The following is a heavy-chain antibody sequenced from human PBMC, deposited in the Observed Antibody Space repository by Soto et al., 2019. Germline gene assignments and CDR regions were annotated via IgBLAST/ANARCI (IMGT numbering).Heavy chain of an antibody. CDR2: MSPNSGNS. J-gene: IGHJ4*02. V-gene: IGHV1-8*01. CDR3: ARGGDRDSSGYYYDDY. Sequence: QVQLVQSGAEVKKPGASVKVSCKASGYTFTNHDINWVRQATGQGLEWMGWMSPNSGNSGYAQKFQGRVTMTTDTSISTAYMERSSLRSEDTAVYYCARGGDRDSSGYYYDDYWGQGTLVTVSS. D-gene: IGHD3-22*01. CDR1: GYTFTNHD.